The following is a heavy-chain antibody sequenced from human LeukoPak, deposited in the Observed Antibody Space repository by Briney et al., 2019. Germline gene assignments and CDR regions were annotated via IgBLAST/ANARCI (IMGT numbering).Heavy chain of an antibody. D-gene: IGHD6-19*01. CDR1: GFTFSGSA. CDR2: IRSKANSYAT. CDR3: TKAVAGKVGAFDI. V-gene: IGHV3-73*01. Sequence: GGSLRLSCAASGFTFSGSAMHWVRQASGKGLEWVGRIRSKANSYATAYAASVKGRFTISRDDSKNTAYLQMNSLKTEDTAVYYCTKAVAGKVGAFDIWGQGTMVTVSS. J-gene: IGHJ3*02.